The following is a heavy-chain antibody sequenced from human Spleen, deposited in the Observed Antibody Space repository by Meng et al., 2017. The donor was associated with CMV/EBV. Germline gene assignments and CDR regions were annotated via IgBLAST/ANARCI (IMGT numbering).Heavy chain of an antibody. CDR3: ARLNLGAAGILLDY. Sequence: SETLSLTCTVSGGSISGSNCYWGWLRQPPGKGLEWLGTISYDGSADYTPSLKSRVTISIDTSKNQFSLKLTSVTAADTAVYYCARLNLGAAGILLDYWGQGTLVTVSS. CDR1: GGSISGSNCY. J-gene: IGHJ4*02. D-gene: IGHD6-13*01. CDR2: ISYDGSA. V-gene: IGHV4-39*07.